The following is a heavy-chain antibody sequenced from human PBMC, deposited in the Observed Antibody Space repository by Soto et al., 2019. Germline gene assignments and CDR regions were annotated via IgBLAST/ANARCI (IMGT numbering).Heavy chain of an antibody. CDR3: VKRRGYSTGEFDY. J-gene: IGHJ4*02. CDR1: GYTFTSYG. V-gene: IGHV1-18*01. D-gene: IGHD5-18*01. CDR2: ITAYNGNT. Sequence: QVQLVQSGAEVKKPGASVKVSCKASGYTFTSYGISWVRQAPGQGLEWMGWITAYNGNTNYAQKLQGRVTMTKDTSTSAAYMEQRSLRSDDTAVYCCVKRRGYSTGEFDYWGQGTLVTVSS.